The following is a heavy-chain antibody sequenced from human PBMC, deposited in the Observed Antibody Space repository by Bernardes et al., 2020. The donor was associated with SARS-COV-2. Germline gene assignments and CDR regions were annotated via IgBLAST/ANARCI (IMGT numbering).Heavy chain of an antibody. CDR3: AREDYYGSGSTGGMDV. CDR1: GFTFSSYG. J-gene: IGHJ6*02. CDR2: IWYDGSNK. V-gene: IGHV3-33*01. D-gene: IGHD3-10*01. Sequence: SLRLSCAASGFTFSSYGMHWVRQAPGKGLEWVAVIWYDGSNKYYADSVKGRFTISRDNSKNTLYLQMNSLRAEDTAVYYCAREDYYGSGSTGGMDVWGQGTTVTVSS.